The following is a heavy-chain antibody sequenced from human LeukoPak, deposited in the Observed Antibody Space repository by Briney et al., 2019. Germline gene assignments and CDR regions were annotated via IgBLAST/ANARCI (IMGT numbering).Heavy chain of an antibody. D-gene: IGHD6-19*01. CDR1: GYTFTSYG. J-gene: IGHJ4*02. CDR2: ISAYNGNT. V-gene: IGHV1-18*01. Sequence: ASVKVSCKASGYTFTSYGISWVRQAPGQGLEWMGWISAYNGNTNYAQKLQGRVTMTTDTSTSTAYMELRSLRSDDTAVYYCARDRIAVAGTGFPDYWGQGTLVTVSS. CDR3: ARDRIAVAGTGFPDY.